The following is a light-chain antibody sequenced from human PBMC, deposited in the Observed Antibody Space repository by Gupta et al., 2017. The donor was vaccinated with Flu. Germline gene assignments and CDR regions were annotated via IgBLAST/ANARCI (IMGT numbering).Light chain of an antibody. V-gene: IGLV1-47*01. Sequence: RVIITSCGSSSKIGSNYVYWYQQHPGATPKLLIYKNNQRRAGGPDRFSGSKYATSASLASSGLRAEDEAEYYCATWDDSRSDVVFGGGTKLTVL. CDR1: SSKIGSNY. CDR3: ATWDDSRSDVV. J-gene: IGLJ2*01. CDR2: KNN.